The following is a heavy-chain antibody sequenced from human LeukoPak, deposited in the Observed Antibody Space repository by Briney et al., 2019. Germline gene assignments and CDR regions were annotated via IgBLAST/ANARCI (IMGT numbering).Heavy chain of an antibody. CDR1: GGTFSSYA. D-gene: IGHD3-10*01. V-gene: IGHV1-18*01. CDR3: ARASSGGGGSGYGSGSYYIDY. CDR2: ISAYNGNT. Sequence: GASVKVSCKASGGTFSSYAISWVRQAPGQGLEWMGWISAYNGNTNYAQKLQGRVTMTTDTSTSTAYMELRSLRSDDTAVYYCARASSGGGGSGYGSGSYYIDYWGQGTLVTVSS. J-gene: IGHJ4*02.